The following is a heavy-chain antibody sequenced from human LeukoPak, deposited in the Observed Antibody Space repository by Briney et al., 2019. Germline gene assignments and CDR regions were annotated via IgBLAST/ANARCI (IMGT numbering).Heavy chain of an antibody. V-gene: IGHV4-39*02. D-gene: IGHD1-1*01. Sequence: TSETLSLTCTVSGGSVSSSYYWGWIRQPPGKGLEWIGSICSGGNICSNPSLESRVTISVDSSRSHFFLQLTSVTAADTAVYFCARDGPWKSDYWGQGTLVTVSS. CDR2: ICSGGNI. J-gene: IGHJ4*02. CDR3: ARDGPWKSDY. CDR1: GGSVSSSYY.